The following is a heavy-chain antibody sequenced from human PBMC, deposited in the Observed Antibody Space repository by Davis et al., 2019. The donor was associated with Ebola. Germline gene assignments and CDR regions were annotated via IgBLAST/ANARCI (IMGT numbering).Heavy chain of an antibody. CDR1: GYTFTTYG. Sequence: ASVKVSCKASGYTFTTYGISWVRQAPGQGLEWMGWVSAYSGNTNYAQKLQGRVTMTTDTSTTTAYMDLRSLRSDDTAVYYCARDSLVGATDYWGQGTLVTVSS. CDR3: ARDSLVGATDY. J-gene: IGHJ4*02. CDR2: VSAYSGNT. D-gene: IGHD1-26*01. V-gene: IGHV1-18*01.